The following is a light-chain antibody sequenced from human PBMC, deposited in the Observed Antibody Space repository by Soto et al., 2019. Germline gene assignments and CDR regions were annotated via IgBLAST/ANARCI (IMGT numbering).Light chain of an antibody. CDR3: QQYGNSPRFT. V-gene: IGKV3-20*01. J-gene: IGKJ3*01. CDR1: QSVRSSY. CDR2: GTS. Sequence: EIVLTQSPGTLSLSPGERATLACRASQSVRSSYLAWYQQKPGQAPRLLLYGTSTRATGIPDRFSGSGSGTDFPITISRLEPEDFAVYYCQQYGNSPRFTFGPGTKVDIK.